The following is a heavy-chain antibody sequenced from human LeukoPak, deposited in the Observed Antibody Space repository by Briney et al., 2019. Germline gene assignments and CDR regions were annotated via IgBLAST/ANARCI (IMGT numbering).Heavy chain of an antibody. Sequence: SETLSLTCTVSGGSISSYYWSWIRQPPGKGLEWIGYIYYSGSINYNPSLKSRVTISVDTSKNQFSLKLSSVTAADTAVYYCAYYGDYGEDAFDIWGQGTMVTVSS. J-gene: IGHJ3*02. CDR3: AYYGDYGEDAFDI. V-gene: IGHV4-59*01. CDR2: IYYSGSI. D-gene: IGHD4-17*01. CDR1: GGSISSYY.